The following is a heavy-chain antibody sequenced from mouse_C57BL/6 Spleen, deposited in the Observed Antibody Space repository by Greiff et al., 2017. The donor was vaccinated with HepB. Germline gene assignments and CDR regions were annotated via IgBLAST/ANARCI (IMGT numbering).Heavy chain of an antibody. CDR2: ISSGGSYT. D-gene: IGHD1-1*01. CDR3: ARHGDYYYGSSPHWYFDV. CDR1: GFTFSSYG. V-gene: IGHV5-6*01. J-gene: IGHJ1*03. Sequence: EVQLVESGGDLVKPGGSLKLSCAASGFTFSSYGMSWVRQTPDKRLEWVATISSGGSYTYYPDSVKGRFTISRDNAKNTLYLQMSSLKSEDTAMYYCARHGDYYYGSSPHWYFDVWGTGTTVTVSS.